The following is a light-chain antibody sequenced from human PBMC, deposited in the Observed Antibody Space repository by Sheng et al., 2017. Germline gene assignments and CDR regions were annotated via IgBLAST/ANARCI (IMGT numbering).Light chain of an antibody. J-gene: IGKJ4*01. CDR2: KAS. CDR1: RGISNF. V-gene: IGKV1-5*03. CDR3: QQYHSSPLT. Sequence: DIQMTQSPSSLSASVGDRVAITCRASRGISNFLEWSQQKPGKAPKLLIYKASSLESGVPSRFSGSGSGTEFTLTISSLQPDDFATYYCQQYHSSPLTFGGGTKVEIK.